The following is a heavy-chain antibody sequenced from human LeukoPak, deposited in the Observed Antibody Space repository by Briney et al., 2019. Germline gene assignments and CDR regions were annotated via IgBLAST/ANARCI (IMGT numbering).Heavy chain of an antibody. CDR3: MREPPESYYFDH. CDR2: IIPILGIA. J-gene: IGHJ4*02. CDR1: GGTFSSYA. Sequence: SVKVSCKASGGTFSSYAISWVRQAPGQGLEWMGRIIPILGIANYAQKFQGRVTITADKSTSTAYMELSSLRSEDTAVYYCMREPPESYYFDHWGQGTLVTVSS. V-gene: IGHV1-69*04.